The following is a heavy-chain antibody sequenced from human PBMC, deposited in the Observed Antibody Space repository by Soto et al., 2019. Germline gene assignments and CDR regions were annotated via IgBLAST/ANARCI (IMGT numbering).Heavy chain of an antibody. D-gene: IGHD2-15*01. Sequence: QVQLVQSGAEVKKPGASVKVSCKASGYTFTGHYMYWVRQAPGQGLEWMGYINANSGFTHYRKKFQGRVTMTRDTAISTADMELSRLRSDDTAVYYCVREAYCSGGSCHPDYWGQGTLVTVSS. CDR2: INANSGFT. V-gene: IGHV1-2*02. CDR1: GYTFTGHY. CDR3: VREAYCSGGSCHPDY. J-gene: IGHJ4*02.